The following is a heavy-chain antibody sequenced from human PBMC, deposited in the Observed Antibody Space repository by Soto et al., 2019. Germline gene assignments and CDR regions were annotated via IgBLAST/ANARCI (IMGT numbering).Heavy chain of an antibody. J-gene: IGHJ6*02. CDR3: ASGFGDRIRGFRRYGIYX. CDR2: IDSGGST. D-gene: IGHD3-16*01. Sequence: PGGSLRVSFVASGFTVSSNYMTWVRQAPGKGLEGVGVIDSGGSTFYADAVKGRFTISRDNSNNTLYLQVNSLRAEDTAVYYCASGFGDRIRGFRRYGIYXWGQVTTVTVS. V-gene: IGHV3-53*01. CDR1: GFTVSSNY.